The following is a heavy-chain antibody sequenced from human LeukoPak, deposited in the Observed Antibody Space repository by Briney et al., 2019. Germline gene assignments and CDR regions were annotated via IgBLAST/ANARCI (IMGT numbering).Heavy chain of an antibody. CDR1: GFTFSSYW. J-gene: IGHJ4*02. CDR3: ASGRQLGY. V-gene: IGHV3-7*01. D-gene: IGHD3-16*01. CDR2: IKEDGSEK. Sequence: GGSLRLSCAASGFTFSSYWMSWVRQAPGKGLEWVANIKEDGSEKCHVDSVRGRFTISRDNAKNSLYLQMNSLRAEDTAAYYCASGRQLGYWGQGTLVTVSS.